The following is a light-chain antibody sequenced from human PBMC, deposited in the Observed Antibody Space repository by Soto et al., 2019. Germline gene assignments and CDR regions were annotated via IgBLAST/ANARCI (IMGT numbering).Light chain of an antibody. Sequence: DIQMTQSPSSLSASLGDRVTITCRTSQSISSYLNWYQHKPGKAPQLLIYAASTLHSGVPLRFSGSGSGTEFKLTINNLQPEDFATYYCQQSYNAPRTFGQGTKVDIK. CDR1: QSISSY. CDR3: QQSYNAPRT. J-gene: IGKJ1*01. V-gene: IGKV1-39*01. CDR2: AAS.